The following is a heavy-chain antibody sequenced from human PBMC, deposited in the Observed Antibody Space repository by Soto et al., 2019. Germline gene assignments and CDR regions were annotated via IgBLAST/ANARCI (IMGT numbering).Heavy chain of an antibody. CDR2: IKSKGNGGTA. V-gene: IGHV3-15*01. Sequence: GGSLRLSCAASGFTINNAWMGWVRHAPGKGLEWVGRIKSKGNGGTADYAAPVKGRFTISRDDSKNMLYLQMNSLKTEDTAVYYCITTDSGTPARHYLDLWGQGTPVTVSS. D-gene: IGHD1-26*01. CDR1: GFTINNAW. CDR3: ITTDSGTPARHYLDL. J-gene: IGHJ4*02.